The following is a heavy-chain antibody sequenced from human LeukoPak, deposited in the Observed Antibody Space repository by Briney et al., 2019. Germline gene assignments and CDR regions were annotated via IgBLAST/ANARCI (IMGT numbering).Heavy chain of an antibody. D-gene: IGHD1-26*01. J-gene: IGHJ4*02. CDR2: IYYSGST. V-gene: IGHV4-59*01. CDR3: ARGGSGAYYHY. Sequence: SETLSLTCTVSGGSITSYHYSWIRQPPGKGLEWIAYIYYSGSTNYNPSLKSRVTISVDTSKNQFSLKLRSVTAADTAAYYCARGGSGAYYHYWGQGTLVTVSS. CDR1: GGSITSYH.